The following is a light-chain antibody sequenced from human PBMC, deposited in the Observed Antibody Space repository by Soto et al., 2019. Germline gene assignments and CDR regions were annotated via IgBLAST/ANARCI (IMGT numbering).Light chain of an antibody. Sequence: DIQMTQSPSSLSASVGDRVTITCQASQDISNYLNWYQQKPGKAPKLLIYDASNLETGVPSRFSGSGSGTDFTFTISSLQPEDIATYYCQHYLNYPITFGQGTRLEIK. CDR2: DAS. V-gene: IGKV1-33*01. CDR1: QDISNY. J-gene: IGKJ5*01. CDR3: QHYLNYPIT.